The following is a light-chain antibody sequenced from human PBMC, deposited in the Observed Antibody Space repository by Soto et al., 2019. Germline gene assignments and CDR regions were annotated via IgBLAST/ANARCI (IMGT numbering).Light chain of an antibody. CDR1: QSISNY. Sequence: DMEMTQSPSSLSASVGDRVPITCRASQSISNYLNWYQHKPGKVPKLLIYAASSLQSGVPTRFSGSGSGTHFTITINSLQPEDFATYYCQQSYGTPLTFGGGTKIEIK. J-gene: IGKJ4*01. CDR2: AAS. CDR3: QQSYGTPLT. V-gene: IGKV1-39*01.